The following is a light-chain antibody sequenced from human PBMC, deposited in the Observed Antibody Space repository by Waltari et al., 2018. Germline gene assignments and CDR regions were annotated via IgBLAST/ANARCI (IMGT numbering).Light chain of an antibody. CDR2: WAS. Sequence: DIVMTQSPASLAVSLAEGAPITCQSAQNVLYSFDNRTYLAWYQQKPGQPPKLLIYWASTREPGVPDRFSGSGSGTDFTLTISSLQAEDVAVYYCQQYYSIPLTFGGGTKVEIK. V-gene: IGKV4-1*01. CDR3: QQYYSIPLT. J-gene: IGKJ4*01. CDR1: QNVLYSFDNRTY.